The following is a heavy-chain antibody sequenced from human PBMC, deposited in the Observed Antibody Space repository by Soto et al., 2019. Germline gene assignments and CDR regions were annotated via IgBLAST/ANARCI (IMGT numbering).Heavy chain of an antibody. J-gene: IGHJ5*02. CDR1: GYTFTSYG. D-gene: IGHD3-3*01. CDR3: ARESDFWSGRNWFDP. V-gene: IGHV1-18*01. CDR2: IGAYHGNT. Sequence: QVQLVQSGAEVKKPGASVKVSCKASGYTFTSYGISWVRQAPGQGREWMGWIGAYHGNTNYAQKLKGRVTMTTDTSTSTAYMELRSLRSDDTAVYYCARESDFWSGRNWFDPWGQGTLVTVSS.